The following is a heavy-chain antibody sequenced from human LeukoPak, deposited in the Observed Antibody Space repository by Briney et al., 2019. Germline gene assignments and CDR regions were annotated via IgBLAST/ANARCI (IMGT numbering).Heavy chain of an antibody. J-gene: IGHJ4*02. D-gene: IGHD2-2*01. Sequence: ASVKVSFGASGYTFTVYYMHWVRQAPGQGGGWMAWINPNSGGTYYAQNFHDRITMTRDTSISTAYMELSRLRSDDTAIYYCARANALYCSSTSCLFNYWGQGTLVTVSS. V-gene: IGHV1-2*02. CDR3: ARANALYCSSTSCLFNY. CDR1: GYTFTVYY. CDR2: INPNSGGT.